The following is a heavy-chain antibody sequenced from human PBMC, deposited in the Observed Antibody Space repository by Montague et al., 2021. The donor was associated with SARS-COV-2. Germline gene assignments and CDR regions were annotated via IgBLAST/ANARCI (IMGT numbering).Heavy chain of an antibody. CDR3: ARVHFVSSGWYPDAFDI. D-gene: IGHD6-19*01. V-gene: IGHV4-39*07. CDR2: IYYSGST. CDR1: GGSFSSSSYY. J-gene: IGHJ3*02. Sequence: SETLSLTCSVSGGSFSSSSYYWGWIRQPPGKGPEWIGSIYYSGSTNYNPSLKSRLTISVDTSKNQFSLKLSSVTAADTAVYYCARVHFVSSGWYPDAFDIWGQGTMVTVSS.